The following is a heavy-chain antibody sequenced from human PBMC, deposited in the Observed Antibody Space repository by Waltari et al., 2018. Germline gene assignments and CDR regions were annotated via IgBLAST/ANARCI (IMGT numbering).Heavy chain of an antibody. CDR2: VYHSGKT. D-gene: IGHD2-2*01. V-gene: IGHV4-4*02. CDR1: GDSISGNYW. CDR3: AGDRAIGLFFDY. Sequence: QVQLQESGQGLVKPSGTLSLTCAVSGDSISGNYWGSWVRQSPEKGLEWIGQVYHSGKTNYNPSLQSRVTISVDKPKNQFSLNLNSVTAADTAVYYCAGDRAIGLFFDYWGRGTLVTVSS. J-gene: IGHJ4*02.